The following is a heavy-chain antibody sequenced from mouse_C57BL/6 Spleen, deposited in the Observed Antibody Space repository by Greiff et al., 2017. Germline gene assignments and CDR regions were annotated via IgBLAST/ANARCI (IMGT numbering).Heavy chain of an antibody. V-gene: IGHV1-77*01. CDR3: ARLPWLLRGGFYAMDY. CDR1: GYTFTDYY. J-gene: IGHJ4*01. D-gene: IGHD2-3*01. CDR2: IGPGSGST. Sequence: VQLQQSGAELVKPGASVKISCKASGYTFTDYYINWVKQRPGQGLEWIGKIGPGSGSTYYNEKFKGKATLTADKSSSTAYMQLSSLSSEDSAVYFCARLPWLLRGGFYAMDYWGQGTSVTVSS.